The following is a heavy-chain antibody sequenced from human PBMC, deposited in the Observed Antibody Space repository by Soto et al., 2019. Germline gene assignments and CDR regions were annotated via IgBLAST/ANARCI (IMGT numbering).Heavy chain of an antibody. V-gene: IGHV1-69*01. CDR3: ASLTGSHGGWFDP. D-gene: IGHD1-20*01. CDR1: GGTFSSYA. J-gene: IGHJ5*02. Sequence: QVQLVQSGAEVKKPGSSVNVSCRASGGTFSSYAISWVRQAPGQGLEWMGGIIPIFGTANYAQKFQGRVTITADDSTSTAYVEVSSLRSEGTAVYYCASLTGSHGGWFDPWGQGTLVTVSS. CDR2: IIPIFGTA.